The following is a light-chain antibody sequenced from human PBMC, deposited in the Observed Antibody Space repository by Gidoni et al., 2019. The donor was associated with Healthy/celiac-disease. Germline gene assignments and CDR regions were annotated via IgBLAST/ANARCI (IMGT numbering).Light chain of an antibody. V-gene: IGKV1-NL1*01. CDR1: QCISNS. Sequence: DIQMTHSPSSLSASVGDRVTITCRASQCISNSLAWYQQKPGKAPKLLLYAASILESGVPSRFSGSGSGTDYTLTISSRQPEDFATYYCQQYYSTPPYTVGQGTKLEIK. CDR2: AAS. J-gene: IGKJ2*01. CDR3: QQYYSTPPYT.